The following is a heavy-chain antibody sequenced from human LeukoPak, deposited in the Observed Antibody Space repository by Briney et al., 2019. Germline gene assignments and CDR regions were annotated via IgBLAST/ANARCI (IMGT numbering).Heavy chain of an antibody. D-gene: IGHD3-3*01. V-gene: IGHV3-9*01. CDR3: AKDSGYDFWSGHNWFDP. J-gene: IGHJ5*02. CDR2: ISWNSGSI. CDR1: GFTFDDYA. Sequence: PGGSLRLSCAASGFTFDDYAMHWVRQAPGKGLEWVSGISWNSGSIGYADSVKGRFTISRDNAKNSLYLQMNSLRAEDTALYYCAKDSGYDFWSGHNWFDPWGQGTLVTVSS.